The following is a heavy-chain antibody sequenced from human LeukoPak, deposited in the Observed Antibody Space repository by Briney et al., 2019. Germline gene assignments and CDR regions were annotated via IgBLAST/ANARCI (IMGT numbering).Heavy chain of an antibody. J-gene: IGHJ4*02. CDR2: ISSSSTTV. D-gene: IGHD1-26*01. CDR3: ARDRASGRGHDY. Sequence: GSLRLSCAASGFTFSSYSINWVRQAPGKGLEWVSYISSSSTTVYYADSVKGRFTISRDNAKNSLYLQMNSLRAEDTAVYYCARDRASGRGHDYWGQGTLVTVSS. CDR1: GFTFSSYS. V-gene: IGHV3-48*01.